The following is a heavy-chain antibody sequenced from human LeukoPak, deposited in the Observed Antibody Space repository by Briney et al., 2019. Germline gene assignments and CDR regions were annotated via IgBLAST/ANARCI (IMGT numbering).Heavy chain of an antibody. J-gene: IGHJ4*02. V-gene: IGHV3-48*04. CDR1: GFTFSSYS. CDR3: ARGIVEMATIDY. CDR2: ITSSSDTI. Sequence: GGSLRLSCAASGFTFSSYSMNWVRQAPGKGLEWVSHITSSSDTIFYADSVKGRFTISRDNAKNSLYLQMNSLRAEDTAVYYCARGIVEMATIDYWGQGTLVTVSS. D-gene: IGHD5-24*01.